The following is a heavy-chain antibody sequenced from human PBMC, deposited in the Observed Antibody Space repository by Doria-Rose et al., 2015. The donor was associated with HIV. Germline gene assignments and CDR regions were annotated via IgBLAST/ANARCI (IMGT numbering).Heavy chain of an antibody. CDR2: IDHFGNT. V-gene: IGHV4-34*01. Sequence: IRQPPGKGLELIGEIDHFGNTNYNPSLKSRVTISMDTSKNQFSLNMTSVTTADTAVYYCARGFSSGPFDYWGQGNLVTVSS. D-gene: IGHD3-22*01. J-gene: IGHJ4*02. CDR3: ARGFSSGPFDY.